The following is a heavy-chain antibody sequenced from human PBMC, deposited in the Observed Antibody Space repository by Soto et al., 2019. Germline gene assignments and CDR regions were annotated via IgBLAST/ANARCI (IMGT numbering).Heavy chain of an antibody. J-gene: IGHJ4*02. Sequence: GGSLRLSCAASGFTFSSYGMHWVRQAPGKGLEWVAVISYDGSNKYYADSVKGQFTISRDNSKNTLYLQMNSLRAEDTAVYYCAKDLRGLGYYFDYWGQGTLVTVSS. V-gene: IGHV3-30*18. CDR2: ISYDGSNK. D-gene: IGHD4-17*01. CDR3: AKDLRGLGYYFDY. CDR1: GFTFSSYG.